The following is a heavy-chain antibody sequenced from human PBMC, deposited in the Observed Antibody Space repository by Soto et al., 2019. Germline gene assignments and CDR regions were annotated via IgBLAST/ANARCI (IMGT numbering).Heavy chain of an antibody. CDR3: ARDPLWGTAMVLWYFDL. D-gene: IGHD5-18*01. V-gene: IGHV3-66*03. CDR1: GFSVNSNY. J-gene: IGHJ2*01. CDR2: IYSSGTT. Sequence: GGSLRLSCAASGFSVNSNYMNWVRQAPGKGLEWVSLIYSSGTTYYADSGKGRFTISRDNSKNTLYLQMNSLRAEDTAVYYCARDPLWGTAMVLWYFDLWGRGTLVTVSS.